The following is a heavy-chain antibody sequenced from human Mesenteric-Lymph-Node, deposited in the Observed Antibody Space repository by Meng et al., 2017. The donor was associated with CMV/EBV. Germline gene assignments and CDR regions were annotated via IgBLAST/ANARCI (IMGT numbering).Heavy chain of an antibody. J-gene: IGHJ6*02. V-gene: IGHV3-48*04. Sequence: GSLKISCAASGFTFSSYSMNWVRQAPGKGLEWVSYISSSSSTIYYADSVKGRFTISRDNAKNSLYLQMNSLRAEDTAVYYCARATSGGYCSSTSCYSLPYYYYGMDVWGQGTTVTVSS. CDR2: ISSSSSTI. CDR1: GFTFSSYS. D-gene: IGHD2-2*01. CDR3: ARATSGGYCSSTSCYSLPYYYYGMDV.